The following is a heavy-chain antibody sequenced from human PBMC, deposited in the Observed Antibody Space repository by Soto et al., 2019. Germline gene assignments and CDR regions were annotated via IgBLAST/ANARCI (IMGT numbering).Heavy chain of an antibody. J-gene: IGHJ6*02. CDR1: GGSISSYY. D-gene: IGHD3-3*01. CDR3: SRGGGYDFRSSQAPPIDV. Sequence: SETLSLTCNVSGGSISSYYWSWIRQPPGKRLEWIGYLYYTGSTNYNPALKSRVTISLDTSKNQFSLKVRSVTAADTAVYYCSRGGGYDFRSSQAPPIDVWGQGTTVTVSS. CDR2: LYYTGST. V-gene: IGHV4-59*01.